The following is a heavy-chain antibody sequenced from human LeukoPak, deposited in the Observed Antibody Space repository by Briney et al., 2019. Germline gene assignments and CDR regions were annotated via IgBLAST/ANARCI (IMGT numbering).Heavy chain of an antibody. V-gene: IGHV3-21*01. CDR2: ISSSSNYI. CDR3: ARDEGVSFDY. J-gene: IGHJ4*02. Sequence: GGSLRLSCAASGFTFSAHNMNWVRQAPGKGLEWVSCISSSSNYIYYADSVKGRFTISRDNAKNSLFLQMNSLRAEDTAVYYCARDEGVSFDYWGQGILVTVSS. CDR1: GFTFSAHN.